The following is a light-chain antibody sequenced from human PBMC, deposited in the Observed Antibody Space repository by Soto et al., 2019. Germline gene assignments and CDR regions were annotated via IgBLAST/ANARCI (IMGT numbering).Light chain of an antibody. CDR2: DVS. V-gene: IGKV3-11*01. CDR1: QSVTSY. J-gene: IGKJ5*01. CDR3: QQRSDWPLT. Sequence: EIVLTQSPATLSLSPGERATLSCRASQSVTSYLAWHQQKPGQAPRLLIYDVSNRASGIPARFSGSGSETDFTLTISSLEPEDFAVYYCQQRSDWPLTFGQGTRLEIK.